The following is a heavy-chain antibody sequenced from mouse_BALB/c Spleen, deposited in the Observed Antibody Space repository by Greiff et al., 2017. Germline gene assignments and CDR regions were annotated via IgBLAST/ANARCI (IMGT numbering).Heavy chain of an antibody. CDR1: GFTFSSFG. CDR2: ISSGSSTI. Sequence: EVMLVESGGDLVQPGGSRKLSCAASGFTFSSFGMQWVRQAPEKGLEWVAYISSGSSTIYYADTVKGRFTISRDNPKNTLFLQMTSLRSEDTAMYYCAREGCGLDYWGQGTTLTVSS. J-gene: IGHJ2*01. D-gene: IGHD1-1*02. CDR3: AREGCGLDY. V-gene: IGHV5-17*02.